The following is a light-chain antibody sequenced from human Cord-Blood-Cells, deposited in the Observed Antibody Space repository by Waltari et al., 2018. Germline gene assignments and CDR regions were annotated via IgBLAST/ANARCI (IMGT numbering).Light chain of an antibody. CDR1: SSDVGGYNY. J-gene: IGLJ1*01. CDR2: EVS. CDR3: SSYAGSNNYV. V-gene: IGLV2-8*01. Sequence: QSALTQPPSASGSPGQSVTISCTGTSSDVGGYNYASCYQQHPGKAPKLMIYEVSKRPSGVPDRFTGSKAGNTASLTVSGLQAEDEADYYCSSYAGSNNYVFGTGTKVTVL.